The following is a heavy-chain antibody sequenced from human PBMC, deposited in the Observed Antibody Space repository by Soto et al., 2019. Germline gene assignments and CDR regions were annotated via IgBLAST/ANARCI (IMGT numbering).Heavy chain of an antibody. J-gene: IGHJ4*02. V-gene: IGHV1-69*13. CDR1: GGTFSSYA. CDR3: ARDKGVDKHMVFRT. CDR2: IIPIFGTA. D-gene: IGHD5-18*01. Sequence: WASVKVSCKASGGTFSSYAISWVGQAPGQGLEWMGGIIPIFGTANYAQKFQGRVTITADESTSTAYMELSSLRSEDTAVYYCARDKGVDKHMVFRTWGQRTLGSVSS.